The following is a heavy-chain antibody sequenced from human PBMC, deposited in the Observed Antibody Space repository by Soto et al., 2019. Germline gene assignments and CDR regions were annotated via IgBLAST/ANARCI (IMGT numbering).Heavy chain of an antibody. V-gene: IGHV4-59*01. J-gene: IGHJ5*02. CDR3: ARGLKGYDFWSGYYTGWFDP. D-gene: IGHD3-3*01. CDR1: GGSISSYY. Sequence: PSETLSLTCTVSGGSISSYYWSWIRQPPGKGLEWIGYIYYSGSTNYNPSLKSRVTISVDTSKNQFSLKLSSVTAADTAVYYCARGLKGYDFWSGYYTGWFDPWGQGTLVTVSS. CDR2: IYYSGST.